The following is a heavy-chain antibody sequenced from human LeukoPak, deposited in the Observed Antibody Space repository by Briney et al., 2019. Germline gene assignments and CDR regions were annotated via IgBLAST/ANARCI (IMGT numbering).Heavy chain of an antibody. J-gene: IGHJ4*02. CDR3: ARDPCYFDSSGYADY. V-gene: IGHV3-30*01. Sequence: TGGSLRLSCAASGFTFSSNAMHWVRQAPGKGLEWVAVISYDGSDKNYADSVKGRFTISRDNSKSTLCLQMDSLRTEDTAVYYCARDPCYFDSSGYADYWGQGTLVTVSS. CDR1: GFTFSSNA. D-gene: IGHD3-22*01. CDR2: ISYDGSDK.